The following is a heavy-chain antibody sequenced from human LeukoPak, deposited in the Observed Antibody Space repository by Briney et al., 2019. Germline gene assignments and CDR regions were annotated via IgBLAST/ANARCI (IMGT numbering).Heavy chain of an antibody. V-gene: IGHV1-69*04. CDR1: GATFRGSG. Sequence: GASVTVSCKVSGATFRGSGVHWVRQAPGQGFEWMGRIIPINGITDYAQRFQDRVTISADKSTITVYMEFRSLTFEDTAVYYCARERNWGRGSQVTVSS. CDR2: IIPINGIT. CDR3: ARERN. J-gene: IGHJ4*02.